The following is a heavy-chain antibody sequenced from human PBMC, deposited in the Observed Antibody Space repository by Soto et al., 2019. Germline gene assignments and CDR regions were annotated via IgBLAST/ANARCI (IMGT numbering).Heavy chain of an antibody. CDR3: ARDRDGWPVPFDY. CDR2: ISSSSSYI. D-gene: IGHD6-19*01. V-gene: IGHV3-21*01. CDR1: GFTFSSYS. Sequence: GGSLRLSCAASGFTFSSYSMNWVRQAPGKGLEWVSSISSSSSYIYYADSVKGRFTISRDNAKNSLYLQMNSLRAEDTAVYYCARDRDGWPVPFDYWGQGTLVTVSS. J-gene: IGHJ4*02.